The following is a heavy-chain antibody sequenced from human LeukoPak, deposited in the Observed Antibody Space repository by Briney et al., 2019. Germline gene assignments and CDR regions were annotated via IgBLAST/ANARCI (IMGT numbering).Heavy chain of an antibody. J-gene: IGHJ3*02. CDR2: IYYSGST. CDR3: ARGGSKTNAFDI. D-gene: IGHD2-2*01. V-gene: IGHV4-59*01. Sequence: PSETLSLTCTVSGGSISSYYWSWIRQPPGKGLEWIGYIYYSGSTNYNPSLKSRVTISVDTSKNQFSLKLSSVTAADTAVYYCARGGSKTNAFDIWGQGTMVTVSS. CDR1: GGSISSYY.